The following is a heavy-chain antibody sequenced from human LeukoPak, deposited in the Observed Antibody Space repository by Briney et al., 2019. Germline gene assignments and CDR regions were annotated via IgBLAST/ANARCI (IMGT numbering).Heavy chain of an antibody. CDR1: AGSISSHY. Sequence: SETLSLTCTVSAGSISSHYWSWIRQPPGKGLEWIGNIYYSGSTNYNPSLKSRVTISVDTSKDQFSLKLSSVTAADTAVYYCARLEYSSTKDYFDHWGQGTLVTVSS. D-gene: IGHD6-6*01. CDR2: IYYSGST. V-gene: IGHV4-59*11. J-gene: IGHJ4*02. CDR3: ARLEYSSTKDYFDH.